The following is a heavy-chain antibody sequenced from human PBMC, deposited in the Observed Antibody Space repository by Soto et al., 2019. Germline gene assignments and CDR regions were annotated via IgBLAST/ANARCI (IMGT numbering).Heavy chain of an antibody. CDR2: ISGSGGST. CDR3: AKAERITMIVVVINYFDY. D-gene: IGHD3-22*01. V-gene: IGHV3-23*01. CDR1: GFTFSSYA. Sequence: GGSLRLSCAASGFTFSSYAMSWVRQAPGKGLEWVSAISGSGGSTYYADSVKGRFTISRDNSKNTLYLQMNSLRAEDTAVYYCAKAERITMIVVVINYFDYWGQGTLVTVSS. J-gene: IGHJ4*02.